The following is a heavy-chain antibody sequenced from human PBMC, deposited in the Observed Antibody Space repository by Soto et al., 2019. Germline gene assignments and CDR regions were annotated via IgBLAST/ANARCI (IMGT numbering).Heavy chain of an antibody. V-gene: IGHV3-15*01. CDR2: LMSKTDGGTT. Sequence: EVQLVESGGGLVKPGGSLRLSCAASGFDFSKAWMSWVRQAPGKGLEWVGRLMSKTDGGTTVYAAPVKGRFTISRDDSKNTHYIQMSSMNTEDTAVYYCAAGTGRTDLDYWGQGTLVTVSS. J-gene: IGHJ4*02. D-gene: IGHD2-2*01. CDR3: AAGTGRTDLDY. CDR1: GFDFSKAW.